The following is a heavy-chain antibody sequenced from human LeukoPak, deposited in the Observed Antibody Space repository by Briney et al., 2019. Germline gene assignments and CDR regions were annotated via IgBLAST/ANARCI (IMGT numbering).Heavy chain of an antibody. D-gene: IGHD1-26*01. CDR1: GGSISSGSYY. CDR3: ARHEYSGSYYGLSWFDP. V-gene: IGHV4-61*02. Sequence: SETLSLTCTVSGGSISSGSYYWSWIRQPAGKGLEWIGRIYTSGSPNYNPSLKSRVTITVDTSKNQYSLKLSSVTAADTAVYYCARHEYSGSYYGLSWFDPWGQGTLVTVSS. CDR2: IYTSGSP. J-gene: IGHJ5*02.